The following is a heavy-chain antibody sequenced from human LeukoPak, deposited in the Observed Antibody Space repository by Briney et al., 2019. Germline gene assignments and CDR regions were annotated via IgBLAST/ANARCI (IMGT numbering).Heavy chain of an antibody. CDR2: INPDSGGT. Sequence: ASVKVSCKASGYIFIGRYIHWVRQAPGQGLEWMGWINPDSGGTIYAQKFQGRVTMSRDKPINTAYLELIRLTSDDAAIYYCARAGGGSSSWYVGDWGQGTLVTLSS. D-gene: IGHD6-13*01. J-gene: IGHJ4*02. CDR1: GYIFIGRY. CDR3: ARAGGGSSSWYVGD. V-gene: IGHV1-2*02.